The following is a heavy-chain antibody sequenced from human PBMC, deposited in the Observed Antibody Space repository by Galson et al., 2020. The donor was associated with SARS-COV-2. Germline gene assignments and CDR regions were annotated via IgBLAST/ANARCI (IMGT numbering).Heavy chain of an antibody. Sequence: GGSLRLSCAASGFTFSSHDMHWVRQLTGKGLEWVSGIGADGRTYYPDSLKGRFTISRDNARNSLHLQMNSLTAGDTAVYYCARDDDSSGKGAFDVLGRGTMVTVSS. D-gene: IGHD3-22*01. V-gene: IGHV3-13*04. J-gene: IGHJ3*01. CDR3: ARDDDSSGKGAFDV. CDR1: GFTFSSHD. CDR2: IGADGRT.